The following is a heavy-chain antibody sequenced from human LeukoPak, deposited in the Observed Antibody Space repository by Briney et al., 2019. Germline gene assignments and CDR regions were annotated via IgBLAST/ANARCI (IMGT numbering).Heavy chain of an antibody. CDR2: MNPKSGNT. Sequence: ASVKVSCKASGYNFNYNDINWIRQATGHGLEWMGWMNPKSGNTGYAQKFQDRLTMTGDTSITTAYMELSSLTSDDTAIYYCARGRAAGDWGQGTLVTVSS. J-gene: IGHJ4*02. CDR1: GYNFNYND. V-gene: IGHV1-8*01. CDR3: ARGRAAGD. D-gene: IGHD2-8*02.